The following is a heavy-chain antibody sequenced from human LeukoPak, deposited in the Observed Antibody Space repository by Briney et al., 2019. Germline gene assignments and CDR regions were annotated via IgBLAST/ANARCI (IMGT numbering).Heavy chain of an antibody. CDR1: GFTFSSYS. D-gene: IGHD3-3*01. CDR2: IGSSSSYI. Sequence: GGSLRLSWAASGFTFSSYSMNWVRQAPGKGREWVSSIGSSSSYIYYAHSVKDRFTNARDNAKNSLYLQMNSLRAEDTAVYYCARARFNDFWRGYFDYWGQGTLVTVSS. CDR3: ARARFNDFWRGYFDY. V-gene: IGHV3-21*01. J-gene: IGHJ4*02.